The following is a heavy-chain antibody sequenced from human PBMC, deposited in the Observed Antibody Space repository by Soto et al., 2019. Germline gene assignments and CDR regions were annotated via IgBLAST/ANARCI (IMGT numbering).Heavy chain of an antibody. CDR3: ARAPPSGYCFDY. D-gene: IGHD1-26*01. Sequence: SQALSLTGSISWASLSSNIVACNCSRQSPSRGLEWLGRTFYRSKWSNDYAVSVRGRMTINSDTSKNQFSLHLNSVTPEDTAVYYCARAPPSGYCFDYWGQGIPVTSPQ. CDR2: TFYRSKWSN. CDR1: WASLSSNIVA. V-gene: IGHV6-1*01. J-gene: IGHJ4*02.